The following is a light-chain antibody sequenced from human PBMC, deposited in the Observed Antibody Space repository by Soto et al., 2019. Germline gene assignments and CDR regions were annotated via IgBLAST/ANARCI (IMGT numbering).Light chain of an antibody. CDR3: ETWDSNTWV. CDR1: SGHSSYI. CDR2: LEGSGGY. V-gene: IGLV4-60*02. Sequence: QSVLTQSSSASASLGSSVKLTCTLSSGHSSYIIAWHQQQPGKAPRYLMKLEGSGGYNKGSGVPDRFSGSSSGADRYLTISNLQFEDEADYYCETWDSNTWVFGGGTELTVL. J-gene: IGLJ3*02.